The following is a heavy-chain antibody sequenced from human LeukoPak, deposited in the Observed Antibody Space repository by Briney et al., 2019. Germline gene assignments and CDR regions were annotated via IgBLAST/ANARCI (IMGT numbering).Heavy chain of an antibody. D-gene: IGHD6-13*01. J-gene: IGHJ4*02. V-gene: IGHV4-59*01. CDR1: GGSISSYY. CDR2: IYYSGST. CDR3: ARGVYSSSWYPYFDY. Sequence: SETLSLTCTVSGGSISSYYWSWIRQPPGKGLEWIGYIYYSGSTNYNPSLKSRVTISVDTSKNQFSLKLSSVTAADTAVYYCARGVYSSSWYPYFDYWGQGTLVTVSS.